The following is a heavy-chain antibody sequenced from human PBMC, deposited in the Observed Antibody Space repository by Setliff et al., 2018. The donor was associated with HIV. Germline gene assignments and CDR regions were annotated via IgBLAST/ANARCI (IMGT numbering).Heavy chain of an antibody. CDR1: GGSMTNFY. CDR3: ARVQMSYAAFDV. D-gene: IGHD4-17*01. V-gene: IGHV4-59*01. CDR2: MYNGGTT. Sequence: SETLSLTCVVSGGSMTNFYWSWIRQPPGKGLEWIGYMYNGGTTNYNPSLQSRVTMSVDVSKNQFSLKLSSVTAADTAVYYCARVQMSYAAFDVWGQGTMVTVSS. J-gene: IGHJ3*01.